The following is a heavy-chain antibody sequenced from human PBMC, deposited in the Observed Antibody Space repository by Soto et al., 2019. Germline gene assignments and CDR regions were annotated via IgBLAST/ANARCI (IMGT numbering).Heavy chain of an antibody. CDR1: GFTVSSNY. Sequence: GGSLRLSCAASGFTVSSNYMSWVRQAPGKGLEWVSVIYSGGSTYYADSVKGRFTISRHNSKNTLYLQMNSLRAEDTAVYYCARGPFSNLRFLEWAEFDYWGQGTLVTVSS. V-gene: IGHV3-53*04. D-gene: IGHD3-3*01. CDR3: ARGPFSNLRFLEWAEFDY. J-gene: IGHJ4*02. CDR2: IYSGGST.